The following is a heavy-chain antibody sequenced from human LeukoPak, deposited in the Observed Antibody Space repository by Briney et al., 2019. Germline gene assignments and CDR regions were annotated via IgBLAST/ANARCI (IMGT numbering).Heavy chain of an antibody. Sequence: GGSLRLSCTASGFTFSSHSMHWVRQAPGMGLEWVSTISGSGSYIYYADSVKGRFTISRDNAKSSLYLQVNSLKAEDTAVYYCARDSSSVTYYWGQGTLVTVSS. CDR2: ISGSGSYI. CDR1: GFTFSSHS. CDR3: ARDSSSVTYY. V-gene: IGHV3-21*01. J-gene: IGHJ4*02. D-gene: IGHD6-13*01.